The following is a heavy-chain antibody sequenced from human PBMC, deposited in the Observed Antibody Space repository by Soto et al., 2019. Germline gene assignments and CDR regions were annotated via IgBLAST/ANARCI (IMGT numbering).Heavy chain of an antibody. V-gene: IGHV3-33*01. D-gene: IGHD1-26*01. CDR2: IWSDASNK. J-gene: IGHJ5*02. CDR1: GFTFSNYA. CDR3: ARDQTGSYQYNWFDP. Sequence: QVQLVESGGGVVQPGRYLSLSCAASGFTFSNYAIHWVRQAPGKGLEWVSVIWSDASNKYYTDSVKGRFTISRDNSKNTVEVQMNSLRAEDTAVYYCARDQTGSYQYNWFDPWCQGTLVTVSS.